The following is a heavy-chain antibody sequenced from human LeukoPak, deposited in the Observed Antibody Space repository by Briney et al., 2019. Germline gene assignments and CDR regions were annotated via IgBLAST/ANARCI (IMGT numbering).Heavy chain of an antibody. D-gene: IGHD1-26*01. CDR2: IIPLFGTA. CDR1: VGTFSSYV. J-gene: IGHJ5*02. Sequence: GASLKVCCKASVGTFSSYVFSWVRQAPGQGLEWVGGIIPLFGTANYAQKFQGRVTISADKSTSTAYMELSSLRSEDTAVYYCARLTPQKWELPGKGFDPWGQGTLVTVSS. V-gene: IGHV1-69*06. CDR3: ARLTPQKWELPGKGFDP.